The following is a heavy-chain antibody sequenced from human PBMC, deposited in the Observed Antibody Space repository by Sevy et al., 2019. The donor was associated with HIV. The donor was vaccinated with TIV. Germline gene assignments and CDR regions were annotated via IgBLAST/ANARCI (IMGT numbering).Heavy chain of an antibody. D-gene: IGHD6-6*01. V-gene: IGHV3-11*01. CDR1: GFTFSDYY. CDR3: GGSSSSIGTNAFGF. J-gene: IGHJ3*01. CDR2: ISSSGSTI. Sequence: GGSLRLSCAASGFTFSDYYMSWIRQAPGKGLEWVSYISSSGSTIYYADSVKGRFTISRDNAKNSLYLQMNSLRAEDTAVYYCGGSSSSIGTNAFGFWGQGTMVTVSS.